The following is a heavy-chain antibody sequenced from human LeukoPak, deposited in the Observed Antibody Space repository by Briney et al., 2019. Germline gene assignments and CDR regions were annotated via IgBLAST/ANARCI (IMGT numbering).Heavy chain of an antibody. CDR1: GFTFSSCA. J-gene: IGHJ4*02. CDR2: ISSDANIK. Sequence: GGSLRLSCAASGFTFSSCAMHWVRQAPGKGLEWVAVISSDANIKHYADSVKGRFTISRDNYKNTLYLQMNSLRAEDTAVYYCAKDRGSGWSFDYWGQGTLVTVSS. CDR3: AKDRGSGWSFDY. V-gene: IGHV3-30*18. D-gene: IGHD6-25*01.